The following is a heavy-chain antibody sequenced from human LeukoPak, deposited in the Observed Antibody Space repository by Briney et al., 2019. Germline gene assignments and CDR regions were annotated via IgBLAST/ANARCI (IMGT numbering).Heavy chain of an antibody. D-gene: IGHD1-26*01. Sequence: ASVKVSCKASGYTFTSSDINWVRQATGQGLEWMGWMNPNSGNTGYAQKFQGRVTMTRNTSISTAYMELSSLRSEDTAVYYCARARRTSSGSCFGYWGQGTLVTVSS. CDR3: ARARRTSSGSCFGY. CDR2: MNPNSGNT. V-gene: IGHV1-8*01. J-gene: IGHJ4*02. CDR1: GYTFTSSD.